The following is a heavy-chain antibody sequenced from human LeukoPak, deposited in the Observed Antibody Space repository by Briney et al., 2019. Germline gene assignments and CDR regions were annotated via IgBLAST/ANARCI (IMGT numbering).Heavy chain of an antibody. D-gene: IGHD2-2*01. Sequence: GASVKVSCKASGYTFTSYYMHWVRQAPGQGLEWMGIINPSGGSTSYAQKFQGRVTMTRDTSTSTVYMELSSLGSEDTAVYYCARDGHCSSTSCYASYYYMDVWGKGTTVTVSS. CDR2: INPSGGST. J-gene: IGHJ6*03. V-gene: IGHV1-46*01. CDR1: GYTFTSYY. CDR3: ARDGHCSSTSCYASYYYMDV.